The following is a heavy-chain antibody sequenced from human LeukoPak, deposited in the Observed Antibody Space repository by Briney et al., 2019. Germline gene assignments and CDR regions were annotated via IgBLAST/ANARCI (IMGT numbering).Heavy chain of an antibody. J-gene: IGHJ5*02. D-gene: IGHD3-10*01. Sequence: PSQTLSLTCAVSGGSISSGGYPWSWIRQPPGKGLEWIGYIYHSGSTYYNPSLKSRVTISVDRSKNQFSLKLSPVTAADTAVYYCARVYSMVFGPWGQGTLVTVSS. CDR3: ARVYSMVFGP. CDR2: IYHSGST. CDR1: GGSISSGGYP. V-gene: IGHV4-30-2*01.